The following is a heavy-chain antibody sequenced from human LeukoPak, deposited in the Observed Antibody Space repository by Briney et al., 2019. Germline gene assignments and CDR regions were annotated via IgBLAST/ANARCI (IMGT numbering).Heavy chain of an antibody. V-gene: IGHV3-66*01. D-gene: IGHD2/OR15-2a*01. CDR3: ARDRVLNDFDY. CDR1: GFTVSSNY. CDR2: IYSGGST. J-gene: IGHJ4*02. Sequence: GGSLRLSCAASGFTVSSNYMSWVRQAQGKGLEWVSVIYSGGSTYYADSVKGRFTISRDNSKNTLYLQMNSLRAEDTAVYYCARDRVLNDFDYRGQGTLVTVSS.